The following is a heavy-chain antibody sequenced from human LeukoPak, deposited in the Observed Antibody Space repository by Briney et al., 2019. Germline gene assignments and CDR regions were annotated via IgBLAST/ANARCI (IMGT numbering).Heavy chain of an antibody. CDR2: IHHSGST. V-gene: IGHV4-34*01. CDR1: GGSLSGYY. CDR3: VRDRDGYNY. Sequence: SETLSLTCGVYGGSLSGYYWSWIRQPPGKGLEWLGEIHHSGSTNYNPSLKSRVAISGDTSKNQLSLKLTSVTAADTAVYYCVRDRDGYNYWGQGTLVTVSS. J-gene: IGHJ4*02. D-gene: IGHD5-24*01.